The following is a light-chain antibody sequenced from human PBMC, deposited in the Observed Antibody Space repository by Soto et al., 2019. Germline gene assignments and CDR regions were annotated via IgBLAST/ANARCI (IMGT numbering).Light chain of an antibody. CDR3: QLYSGSPWT. Sequence: EIVLTQSPGTLSLSPGERATLSCRASQSISNKYLAWYQQEPGQAPRLLIHGVSIRATGIPDRFSGSGSGTDFTLNISRLEPEDFAVYYCQLYSGSPWTFGQGTKVEIK. V-gene: IGKV3-20*01. J-gene: IGKJ1*01. CDR2: GVS. CDR1: QSISNKY.